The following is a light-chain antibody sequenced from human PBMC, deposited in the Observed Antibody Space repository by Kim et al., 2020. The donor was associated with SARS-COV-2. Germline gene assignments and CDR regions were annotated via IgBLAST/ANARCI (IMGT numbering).Light chain of an antibody. CDR2: DVS. V-gene: IGLV2-14*03. CDR1: SSDIGSYKY. CDR3: TSYTSTNTLV. J-gene: IGLJ3*02. Sequence: GQSITSPCTGTSSDIGSYKYVSWYQQHPGKAPKLIIFDVSDRPSGVSNRLSGSKSGNTASLTISGLQAEDEADYYCTSYTSTNTLVSGGGTKVTVL.